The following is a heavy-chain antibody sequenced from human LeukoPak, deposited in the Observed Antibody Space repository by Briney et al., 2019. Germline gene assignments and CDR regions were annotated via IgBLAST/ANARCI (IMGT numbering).Heavy chain of an antibody. Sequence: SETLSLTCTVSGGSISSYYWSWIRQPPGKGLEWIGEINHSGSTNYNPSLKSRVTISVDTSKNQFSLKLSSVTAADTAVYYCAGLDSSGYYNDAFDIWGQGTMVTVSS. CDR2: INHSGST. CDR3: AGLDSSGYYNDAFDI. V-gene: IGHV4-34*01. CDR1: GGSISSYY. D-gene: IGHD3-22*01. J-gene: IGHJ3*02.